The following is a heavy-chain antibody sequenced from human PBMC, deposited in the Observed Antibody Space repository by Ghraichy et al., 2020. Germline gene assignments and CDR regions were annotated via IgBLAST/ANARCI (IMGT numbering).Heavy chain of an antibody. CDR3: AKGTSSSWYLGSD. Sequence: GGSLRLSCAASGFTFDDYAMHWVRQAPGKGLEWVSGISWNSGTIGYADSVKGRFTISRDNAKNSLYLQMNSLRAEDTALYYCAKGTSSSWYLGSDWGQGTLVTVS. V-gene: IGHV3-9*01. CDR1: GFTFDDYA. CDR2: ISWNSGTI. D-gene: IGHD6-13*01. J-gene: IGHJ4*02.